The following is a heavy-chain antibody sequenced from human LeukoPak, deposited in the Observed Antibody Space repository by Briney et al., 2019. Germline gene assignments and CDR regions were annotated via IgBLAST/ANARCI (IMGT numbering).Heavy chain of an antibody. CDR3: ARLVAVAGVFDY. J-gene: IGHJ4*02. CDR1: GGSISSSNYY. V-gene: IGHV4-39*02. D-gene: IGHD6-19*01. CDR2: IYYSGST. Sequence: SETLSLTCTVSGGSISSSNYYWGWIRQPPGKGLEWIGYIYYSGSTYYNPSLKSRVTISVDTSKNHFSLKLSSVTAADTAVYYCARLVAVAGVFDYWGQGTLVTVSS.